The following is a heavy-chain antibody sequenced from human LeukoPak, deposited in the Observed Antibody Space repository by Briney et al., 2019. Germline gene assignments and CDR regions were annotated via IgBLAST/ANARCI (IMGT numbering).Heavy chain of an antibody. V-gene: IGHV3-30*18. Sequence: PGGALRLSCAASVFTFSSYGMHWVRQAPGKGLEGVAVISYDGSNKYYADSVKGRFTISRDNSKNTLYLQMNSLRAEDTAVYYCAKEGFHYYDSSGYPSGWGQGTLVTVSS. J-gene: IGHJ4*02. D-gene: IGHD3-22*01. CDR2: ISYDGSNK. CDR1: VFTFSSYG. CDR3: AKEGFHYYDSSGYPSG.